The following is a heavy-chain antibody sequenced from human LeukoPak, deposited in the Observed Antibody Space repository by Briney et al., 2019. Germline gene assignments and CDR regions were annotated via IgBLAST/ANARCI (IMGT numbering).Heavy chain of an antibody. Sequence: GGSLRLSCVGSKFTFRDAWMSWVRQAPGKGLEWVGRVKSKVDGETTDYASSVKGRLTVSRDDSKNMVFLQMNSLQTEDTAVYFCTTHYDVLTGYYRADWFDPWGQGTLVTVSS. V-gene: IGHV3-15*01. D-gene: IGHD3/OR15-3a*01. CDR3: TTHYDVLTGYYRADWFDP. CDR1: KFTFRDAW. J-gene: IGHJ5*02. CDR2: VKSKVDGETT.